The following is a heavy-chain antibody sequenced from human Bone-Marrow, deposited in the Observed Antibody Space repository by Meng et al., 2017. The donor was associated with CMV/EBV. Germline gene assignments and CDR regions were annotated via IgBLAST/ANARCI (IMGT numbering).Heavy chain of an antibody. J-gene: IGHJ6*02. CDR3: AKEVHQHYYYYYGMYV. V-gene: IGHV3-30*02. CDR1: GFTFSSYG. CDR2: IRYDGSNK. Sequence: GESLKISCAASGFTFSSYGMHWVRQAPGKGLEWVAFIRYDGSNKYYADSVKGRFTISRDNYKNTLYLQMNSLRAEDTAVYYCAKEVHQHYYYYYGMYVWGQGTTVTVSS.